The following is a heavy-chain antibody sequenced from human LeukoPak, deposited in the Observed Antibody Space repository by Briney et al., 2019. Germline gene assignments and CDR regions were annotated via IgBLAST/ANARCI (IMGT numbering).Heavy chain of an antibody. Sequence: GGSLRLSCAASGFTFSDYYMSWIRQAPGKGLEWVANIKQDGSEKYYVDSVKGRFTISRDNAKNSLYLQMNSLRAEDTAVYYCASSWFGELLRWGQGTLVTVSS. J-gene: IGHJ4*02. D-gene: IGHD3-10*01. CDR3: ASSWFGELLR. CDR2: IKQDGSEK. CDR1: GFTFSDYY. V-gene: IGHV3-7*03.